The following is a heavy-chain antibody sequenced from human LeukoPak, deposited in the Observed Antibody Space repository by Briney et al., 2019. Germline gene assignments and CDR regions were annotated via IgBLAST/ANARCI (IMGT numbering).Heavy chain of an antibody. J-gene: IGHJ3*02. D-gene: IGHD2-15*01. V-gene: IGHV1-24*01. CDR3: ATVTSRQWWDQNAFDI. Sequence: GASVKVSCKVSGYTPTELSMHWVRQAPGKGLEWMGGFDPEDGETIYAQKFQGRVTMTEDASTDTAYMELSSLRSEDTAVYYCATVTSRQWWDQNAFDIWGQGTMVTVSS. CDR1: GYTPTELS. CDR2: FDPEDGET.